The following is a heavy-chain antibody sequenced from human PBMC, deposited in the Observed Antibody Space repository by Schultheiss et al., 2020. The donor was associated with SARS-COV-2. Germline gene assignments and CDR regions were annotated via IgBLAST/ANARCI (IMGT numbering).Heavy chain of an antibody. J-gene: IGHJ4*02. V-gene: IGHV3-30*18. CDR2: ISYDGSNK. CDR1: GFTFSSYS. CDR3: AKDKGAMVSYFDY. D-gene: IGHD5-18*01. Sequence: GGSLRLSCAASGFTFSSYSMNWVRQAPGKGLEWVAVISYDGSNKYYADSVKGRFTISRDNSKNTLYLQMNSLRAEDTAVYYCAKDKGAMVSYFDYWGQGTLVTVSS.